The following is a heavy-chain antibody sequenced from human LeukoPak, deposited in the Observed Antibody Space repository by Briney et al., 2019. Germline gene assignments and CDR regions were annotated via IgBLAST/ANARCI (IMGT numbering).Heavy chain of an antibody. CDR1: GGTFSSYA. Sequence: SVKVSCKASGGTFSSYAISWVRQAPGQGLEWMGGIIPIFGTANYAQKFQGRVTITTDESTSTAYMELSSLTSEDTAVYYCASGLGFCSGSDCTNLVKDYYYGMNVWGQGTTVTVSS. D-gene: IGHD2-15*01. CDR3: ASGLGFCSGSDCTNLVKDYYYGMNV. V-gene: IGHV1-69*05. CDR2: IIPIFGTA. J-gene: IGHJ6*02.